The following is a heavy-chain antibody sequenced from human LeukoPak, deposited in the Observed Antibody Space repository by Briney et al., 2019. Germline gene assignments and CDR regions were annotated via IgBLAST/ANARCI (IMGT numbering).Heavy chain of an antibody. D-gene: IGHD3-22*01. J-gene: IGHJ5*02. V-gene: IGHV3-7*05. CDR2: IKQDGSEK. CDR3: ARRRAVIPNTWFDL. CDR1: RFTFSNYW. Sequence: PGRSLRLSCAASRFTFSNYWMSWVRQAPGKGLEWVANIKQDGSEKYYVDSVKGRFTISRDNAKNSLYLQMNTLRAEDTAVYYCARRRAVIPNTWFDLWGQGTLVTVSS.